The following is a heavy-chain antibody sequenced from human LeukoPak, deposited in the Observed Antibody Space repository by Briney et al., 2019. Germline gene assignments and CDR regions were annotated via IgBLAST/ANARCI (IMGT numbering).Heavy chain of an antibody. CDR3: ARGFTIFGVVDY. CDR1: GYIFIGYY. CDR2: INPNSGDT. V-gene: IGHV1-2*02. Sequence: ASVKVSCKASGYIFIGYYIHWVRQAPGQGLEWMGWINPNSGDTSYAQKFQGRVTMTGDTSITTAYMELSSLRYDDTAVYFCARGFTIFGVVDYWGQGTLVTVSS. D-gene: IGHD3-3*01. J-gene: IGHJ4*02.